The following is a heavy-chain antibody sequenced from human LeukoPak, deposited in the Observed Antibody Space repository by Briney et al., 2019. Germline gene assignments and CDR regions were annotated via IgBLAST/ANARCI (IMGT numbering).Heavy chain of an antibody. Sequence: GGSLRLSCAASGFTISKNYMTWVRQAPGKGLEWVSVIDSGGNTYYADSVKGRFTISRDNSKNTLYLQMNTLRAEDTAVYYCARVHSGYHSFDYWGKGTLVTVSS. D-gene: IGHD5-12*01. CDR3: ARVHSGYHSFDY. V-gene: IGHV3-53*01. J-gene: IGHJ4*02. CDR2: IDSGGNT. CDR1: GFTISKNY.